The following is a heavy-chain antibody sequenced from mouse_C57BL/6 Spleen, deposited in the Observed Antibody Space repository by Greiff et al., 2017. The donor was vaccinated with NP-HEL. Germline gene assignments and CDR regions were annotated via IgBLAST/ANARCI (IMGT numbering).Heavy chain of an antibody. CDR1: GYTFTSYW. Sequence: QVQLQQPGAELVKPGASVKMSCKASGYTFTSYWITWVKQRPGQGLEWIGDIYPGSGSTNYNEKFKSKATLTVDTSSSTAYMQLSSLTSEDSAVYYCAREGAYYYGSSGKYYFDYWGQGTTLTVSS. CDR3: AREGAYYYGSSGKYYFDY. D-gene: IGHD1-1*01. CDR2: IYPGSGST. J-gene: IGHJ2*01. V-gene: IGHV1-55*01.